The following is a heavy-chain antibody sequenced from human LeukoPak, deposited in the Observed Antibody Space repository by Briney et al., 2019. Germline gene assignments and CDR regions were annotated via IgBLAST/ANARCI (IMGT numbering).Heavy chain of an antibody. Sequence: PSETLSLTCAVYGGSFSGYYWSWIRQPPGKGLEWIGEINHSGSTNYNPSLKSQVTISVDTSKNQFSLKLSSVTAADTAVYYCARLSSSGWYASPHDAFDIWGQGTMVTVSS. V-gene: IGHV4-34*01. CDR1: GGSFSGYY. D-gene: IGHD6-19*01. J-gene: IGHJ3*02. CDR3: ARLSSSGWYASPHDAFDI. CDR2: INHSGST.